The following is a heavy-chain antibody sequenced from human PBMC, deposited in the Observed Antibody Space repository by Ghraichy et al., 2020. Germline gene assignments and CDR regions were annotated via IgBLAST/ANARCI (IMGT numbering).Heavy chain of an antibody. CDR3: ASITMVQGDLGY. D-gene: IGHD3-10*01. J-gene: IGHJ4*02. CDR1: GYTFTGYY. V-gene: IGHV1-2*06. Sequence: ASVKVSCKASGYTFTGYYMHWMRQAPGQGLEWMGRINPNSGDTIYAQKFQGRVTMTRDTSIYTAFMELSSLRSDDTAVYYCASITMVQGDLGYWGQGTLVTVSS. CDR2: INPNSGDT.